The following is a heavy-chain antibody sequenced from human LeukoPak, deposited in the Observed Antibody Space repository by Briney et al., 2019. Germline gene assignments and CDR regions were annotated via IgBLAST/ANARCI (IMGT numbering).Heavy chain of an antibody. J-gene: IGHJ4*02. CDR2: IYHSGST. CDR3: ASQYYYDSSGYYDDY. CDR1: GGSISSGGYY. Sequence: SETLSLTCTVSGGSISSGGYYWSWIRQPPGKGLEWIGYIYHSGSTYYNPSLKSRVTISVDRSKNQFSLKLSSVTAADTAVYYCASQYYYDSSGYYDDYWGQGTLVTVPS. D-gene: IGHD3-22*01. V-gene: IGHV4-30-2*01.